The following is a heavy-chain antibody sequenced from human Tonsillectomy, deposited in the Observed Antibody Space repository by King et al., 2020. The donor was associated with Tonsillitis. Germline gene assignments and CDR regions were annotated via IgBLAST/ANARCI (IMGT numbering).Heavy chain of an antibody. CDR3: ARVEVVVEPAAMFHYYYYMDV. CDR1: GFTVSSNY. D-gene: IGHD2-2*01. Sequence: VQLVESGGGLVQLGGSLRLSCAASGFTVSSNYMSWVRQAPGKGLEWVSVIYSGGSTYYADSVKGRFTISRDNSKNTLYLQMNSLRAEDTAVYYCARVEVVVEPAAMFHYYYYMDVWGKGTTVTVSS. J-gene: IGHJ6*03. V-gene: IGHV3-66*01. CDR2: IYSGGST.